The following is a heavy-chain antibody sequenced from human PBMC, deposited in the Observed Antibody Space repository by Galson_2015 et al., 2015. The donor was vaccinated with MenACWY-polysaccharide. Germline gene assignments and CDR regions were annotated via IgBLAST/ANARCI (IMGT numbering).Heavy chain of an antibody. D-gene: IGHD2-2*01. CDR1: GYSFTNYY. CDR3: AREPPSKCYFDY. Sequence: SVKVSCKASGYSFTNYYIHWLQQAPGQGLEWMGRINPTADTIHYAQKFQGRVTMTRDTSTTTVYMELISLRSEDTAVYYCAREPPSKCYFDYWGQATPVTVSS. V-gene: IGHV1-46*01. CDR2: INPTADTI. J-gene: IGHJ4*02.